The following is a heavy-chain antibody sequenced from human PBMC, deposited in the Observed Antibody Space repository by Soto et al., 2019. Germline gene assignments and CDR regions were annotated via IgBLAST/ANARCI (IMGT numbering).Heavy chain of an antibody. Sequence: GGSLRLSCAASGFTFSNYWMHWVRQAPGKGLVWVSRINSDGSSTSYADSVEGRITISRDSAGNTLYLQMTSLRAEDTVVYYCARGGLGGNGYYYFDYGGQGTLVTVS. V-gene: IGHV3-74*01. J-gene: IGHJ4*02. CDR3: ARGGLGGNGYYYFDY. D-gene: IGHD2-15*01. CDR1: GFTFSNYW. CDR2: INSDGSST.